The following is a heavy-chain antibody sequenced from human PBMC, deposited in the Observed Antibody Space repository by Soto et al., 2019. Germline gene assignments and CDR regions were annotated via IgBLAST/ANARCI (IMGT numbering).Heavy chain of an antibody. Sequence: GGSLRLSCAASGLTFSNHAMNWVRQATGKGLEWVSGITGSGGTTFYADSVKGRFTISRDNSRNTVYLQMNSVRADDTGVYYCAKEYTSTSKGSFDYWGQGALVTVSS. J-gene: IGHJ4*02. D-gene: IGHD1-26*01. V-gene: IGHV3-23*01. CDR3: AKEYTSTSKGSFDY. CDR2: ITGSGGTT. CDR1: GLTFSNHA.